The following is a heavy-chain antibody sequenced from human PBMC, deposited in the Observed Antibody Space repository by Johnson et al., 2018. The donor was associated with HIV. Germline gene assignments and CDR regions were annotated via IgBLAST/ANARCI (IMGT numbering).Heavy chain of an antibody. CDR2: IYSGGST. CDR1: GFTVSSNY. CDR3: TTYATMITMYVEIKGGAFDI. D-gene: IGHD3-16*01. Sequence: VQLVESGGGLVQPGGSLRLSCAASGFTVSSNYMSWVRQAPGKGLEWVSVIYSGGSTYYADSVKGRFTISRDVSKNTLYLQMNSLTTEDTAVYYCTTYATMITMYVEIKGGAFDIWGQGTMVTVSS. V-gene: IGHV3-66*01. J-gene: IGHJ3*02.